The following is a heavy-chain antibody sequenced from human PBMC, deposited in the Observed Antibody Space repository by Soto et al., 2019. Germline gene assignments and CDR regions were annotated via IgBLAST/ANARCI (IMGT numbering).Heavy chain of an antibody. CDR2: ISYDGSNK. CDR1: GFTFSSYG. D-gene: IGHD3-22*01. CDR3: AKGYHDSSGYYFDY. Sequence: GGSLRLSCAASGFTFSSYGMHWVRQAPGKGLEWVAVISYDGSNKYYADSVKGRFTISRDNSKNTLYLQMNSLRAEDTAVYYCAKGYHDSSGYYFDYWGQGTLVTVSS. J-gene: IGHJ4*02. V-gene: IGHV3-30*18.